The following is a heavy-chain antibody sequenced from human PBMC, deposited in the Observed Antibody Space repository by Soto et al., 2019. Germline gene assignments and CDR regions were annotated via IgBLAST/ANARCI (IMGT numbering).Heavy chain of an antibody. D-gene: IGHD3-16*02. CDR2: IYYSGST. J-gene: IGHJ4*02. CDR3: ARGGSYDYVWGSYRYTGGFDY. Sequence: SETLSLTCTVSGGSISSGGYYWSWIRQHPGKGLEWIGYIYYSGSTYYNPSLKSRVTISVDTSKNQFSLKLSSVTAADTAVYYCARGGSYDYVWGSYRYTGGFDYWGQGTLVTVSS. V-gene: IGHV4-31*03. CDR1: GGSISSGGYY.